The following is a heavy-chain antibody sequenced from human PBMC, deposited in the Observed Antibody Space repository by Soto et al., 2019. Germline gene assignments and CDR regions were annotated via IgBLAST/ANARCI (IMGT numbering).Heavy chain of an antibody. Sequence: EVQLVESGGGLVQPGESLRLSCAASGFTFTDYWIHWVRQAPGKGLVWVSRIKFDGSSANYADSVKGRFTISRDNAKDTVYLQMNSLGAGDTAIYYGARGVRGHYGFDVWGQGTMVTVSS. V-gene: IGHV3-74*01. CDR1: GFTFTDYW. D-gene: IGHD3-10*01. CDR2: IKFDGSSA. J-gene: IGHJ3*01. CDR3: ARGVRGHYGFDV.